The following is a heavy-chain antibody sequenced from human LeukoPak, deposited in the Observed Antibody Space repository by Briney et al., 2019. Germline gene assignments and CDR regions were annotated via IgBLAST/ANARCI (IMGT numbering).Heavy chain of an antibody. D-gene: IGHD2-2*01. J-gene: IGHJ4*02. CDR3: AREDCSSTSCYDPSVSDY. V-gene: IGHV3-48*03. CDR2: ISSSGYTI. Sequence: GGSLRLSCEASGFTFSHYEMNWVRQAQGKGLEWVSYISSSGYTIYYADSVKGRFTISRDNAKNSLYLQMNSLRAEDTAVYYCAREDCSSTSCYDPSVSDYWGQGTLVTVSS. CDR1: GFTFSHYE.